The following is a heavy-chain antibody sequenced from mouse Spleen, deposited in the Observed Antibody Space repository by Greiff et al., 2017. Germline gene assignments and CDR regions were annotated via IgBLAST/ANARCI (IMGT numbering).Heavy chain of an antibody. V-gene: IGHV1-82*01. J-gene: IGHJ1*03. CDR3: AREEGLRRYFDV. Sequence: QVHVKQSGPELVKPGASVKISCKASGYAFSSSWMNWVKQRPGKGLEWIGRIYPGDGDTNYNGKFKGKATLTADKSSSTAYMQLSSLTSEDSAVYFCAREEGLRRYFDVWGTGTTVTVSS. CDR1: GYAFSSSW. D-gene: IGHD2-4*01. CDR2: IYPGDGDT.